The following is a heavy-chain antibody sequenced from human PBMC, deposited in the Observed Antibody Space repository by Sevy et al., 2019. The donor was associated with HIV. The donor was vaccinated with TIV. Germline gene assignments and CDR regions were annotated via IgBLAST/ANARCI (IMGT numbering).Heavy chain of an antibody. D-gene: IGHD3-22*01. CDR1: GFTFNNYG. CDR2: IWNDQINK. Sequence: GGSLRLSCAASGFTFNNYGMHWVRQAPGKGLEWVAVIWNDQINKHYADSVKGRFTISRDNSKNTLYLQMNSLRAEDTAVYYCATLPNNYYDTSGSSGDHAFDLWGRGTMVTVSS. J-gene: IGHJ3*01. CDR3: ATLPNNYYDTSGSSGDHAFDL. V-gene: IGHV3-33*03.